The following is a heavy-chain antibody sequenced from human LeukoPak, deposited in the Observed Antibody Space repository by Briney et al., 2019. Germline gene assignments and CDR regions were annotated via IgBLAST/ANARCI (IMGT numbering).Heavy chain of an antibody. J-gene: IGHJ4*02. Sequence: GESLKISCKVSGDSFTSYWIGWVRQMPGKGLEWMGIIYPGDSDTRYSPSFQGQVTISADKSISTAYLQWSNLKASDTAMYYCARREPEGERYDSSGYFFYWGQGTLVTVSP. CDR3: ARREPEGERYDSSGYFFY. V-gene: IGHV5-51*01. CDR1: GDSFTSYW. CDR2: IYPGDSDT. D-gene: IGHD3-22*01.